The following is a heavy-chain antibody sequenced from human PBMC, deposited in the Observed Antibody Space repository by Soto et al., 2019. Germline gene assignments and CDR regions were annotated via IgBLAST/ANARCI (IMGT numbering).Heavy chain of an antibody. Sequence: EVQLVESGGGLVMPGGSLRLSCIASGFSFSTYSMNWVRQAPGKGLEWVSSIRRSGDYTYYADSLKGRFTISRDNAKNSLSLQMISLRAEDTAVYYCARSTSLGGMEVWGQGTTVTVSS. CDR1: GFSFSTYS. J-gene: IGHJ6*02. CDR2: IRRSGDYT. V-gene: IGHV3-21*01. CDR3: ARSTSLGGMEV. D-gene: IGHD1-1*01.